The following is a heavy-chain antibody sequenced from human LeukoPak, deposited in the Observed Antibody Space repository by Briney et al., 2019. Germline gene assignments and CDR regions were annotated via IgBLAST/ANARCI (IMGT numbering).Heavy chain of an antibody. Sequence: GGSLRLSCAASGFTFSSDWMSWVRQAPGKGLEWVANIKQDGSEKHFGDCVQGRFTISRDKAKKSLYLQMNSLRAEDTDVSYCARDLNIVVVPAHGMDVWGQGTTVTVSS. D-gene: IGHD2-2*01. J-gene: IGHJ6*02. CDR2: IKQDGSEK. V-gene: IGHV3-7*01. CDR1: GFTFSSDW. CDR3: ARDLNIVVVPAHGMDV.